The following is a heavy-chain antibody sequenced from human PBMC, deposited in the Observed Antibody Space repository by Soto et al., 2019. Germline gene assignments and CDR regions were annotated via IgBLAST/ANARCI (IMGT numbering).Heavy chain of an antibody. CDR3: ATVYCANTSCYAPVGY. CDR2: IKTNSDGGTV. J-gene: IGHJ4*02. Sequence: EVHLVESGGGLVKAGGSLRLSCAASGFTFSNAWMSWVRQAPGKGLEWIGRIKTNSDGGTVDYASTVKGRFTISRDDSKSMVYLDFNRLKTEGTGVFFCATVYCANTSCYAPVGYRGKGTLVTVSS. D-gene: IGHD2-2*01. V-gene: IGHV3-15*01. CDR1: GFTFSNAW.